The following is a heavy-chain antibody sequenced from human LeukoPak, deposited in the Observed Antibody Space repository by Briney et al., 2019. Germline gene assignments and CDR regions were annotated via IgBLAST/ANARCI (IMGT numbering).Heavy chain of an antibody. CDR3: ARPYYDFWSGYYTTRNRDYYFDY. D-gene: IGHD3-3*01. CDR2: INPNSGGT. CDR1: GYTFTGYY. V-gene: IGHV1-2*02. Sequence: AASVKDSCEASGYTFTGYYMHWVRQAPGQGLEWMGWINPNSGGTNYAQKFQGRVTMTRDTSISTAYMELSRLRSDDTAVYYCARPYYDFWSGYYTTRNRDYYFDYWAQGTLVTVSS. J-gene: IGHJ4*02.